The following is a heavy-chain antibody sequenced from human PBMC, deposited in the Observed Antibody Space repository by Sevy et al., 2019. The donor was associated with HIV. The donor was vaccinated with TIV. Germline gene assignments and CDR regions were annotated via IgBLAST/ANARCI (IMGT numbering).Heavy chain of an antibody. D-gene: IGHD3-22*01. J-gene: IGHJ4*02. CDR1: GYTFTSYG. V-gene: IGHV1-18*01. Sequence: ASVKVSCKASGYTFTSYGISWVRQAPGQGLEWMGWISAYNGNTNYAQKLQGRVTMTTDTSTSTAYMELRSLGSDDTAVYYCARDHDSRTPGIFDYWGQGTLVTVSS. CDR2: ISAYNGNT. CDR3: ARDHDSRTPGIFDY.